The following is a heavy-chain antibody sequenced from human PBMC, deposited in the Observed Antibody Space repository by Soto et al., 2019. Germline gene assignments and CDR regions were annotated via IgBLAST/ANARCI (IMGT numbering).Heavy chain of an antibody. V-gene: IGHV1-8*01. D-gene: IGHD3-16*02. CDR1: GYTFTSYD. Sequence: ASVKVSCKASGYTFTSYDINWVRQATGQGLEWMGWMNPNSGNTGYAQKFQGRVTMTRNTSISTAYMELSSLRSEDTAVYYCAREPYRATPHARGSFDPWGQGTLVTVSS. CDR3: AREPYRATPHARGSFDP. J-gene: IGHJ5*02. CDR2: MNPNSGNT.